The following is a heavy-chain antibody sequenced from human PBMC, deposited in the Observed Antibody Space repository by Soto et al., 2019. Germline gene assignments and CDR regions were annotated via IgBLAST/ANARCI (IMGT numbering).Heavy chain of an antibody. D-gene: IGHD6-19*01. CDR3: ARGGLLPDY. V-gene: IGHV4-30-2*01. CDR2: NSHSGST. CDR1: GGSISSGGYS. J-gene: IGHJ4*02. Sequence: QLQLQESGSGLLKPSQTLSLACAVSGGSISSGGYSWSWIRQPPGKGLEWIGYNSHSGSTYYNPSLKSSFTISVDRSNHQFSLKLSAVTAADKAVYYCARGGLLPDYWGQGTLVTVSS.